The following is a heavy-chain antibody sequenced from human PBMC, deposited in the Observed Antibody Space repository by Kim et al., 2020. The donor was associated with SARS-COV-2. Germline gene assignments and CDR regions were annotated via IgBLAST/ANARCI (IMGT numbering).Heavy chain of an antibody. D-gene: IGHD4-17*01. CDR3: ARAPYRLYYGGNSPDAFDI. Sequence: GGSLRLSCAASGFTFSSYSMNWVRQAPGKGLEWVSSISSSSSYIYYADSVKGRFTISRDNAKNSLYLQMNSLRAEDTAVYYCARAPYRLYYGGNSPDAFDIWGQGTMVTVSS. V-gene: IGHV3-21*04. CDR2: ISSSSSYI. CDR1: GFTFSSYS. J-gene: IGHJ3*02.